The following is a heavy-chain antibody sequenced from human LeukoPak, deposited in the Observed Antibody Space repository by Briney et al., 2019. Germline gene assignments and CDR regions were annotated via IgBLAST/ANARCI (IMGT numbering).Heavy chain of an antibody. Sequence: GGSLRLSCAASGFTFSTYGMHWVRQAPGKGLEWVAFIRYDGRNKYYADSVKGRFTISRDNSKNTLFLQMNNLRAEDTAVYFCANGYYDSGGYYYVDGFDIWGQGTMVTVSS. CDR2: IRYDGRNK. J-gene: IGHJ3*02. CDR3: ANGYYDSGGYYYVDGFDI. V-gene: IGHV3-30*02. D-gene: IGHD3-22*01. CDR1: GFTFSTYG.